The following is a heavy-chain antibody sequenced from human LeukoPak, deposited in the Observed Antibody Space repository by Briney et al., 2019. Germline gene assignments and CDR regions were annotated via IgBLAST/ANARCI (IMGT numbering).Heavy chain of an antibody. V-gene: IGHV3-43*01. CDR3: AKDSANTYLPDY. CDR1: GFTFDDYT. J-gene: IGHJ4*02. D-gene: IGHD2-2*02. CDR2: ITWDGDTT. Sequence: PGGSLRLSCAASGFTFDDYTMHCVRQAPGKGLEWVSLITWDGDTTNYADSVKGRFTISRDNSKDSLYLQMNSLRTEDTALYYCAKDSANTYLPDYWGQGTLVTVSS.